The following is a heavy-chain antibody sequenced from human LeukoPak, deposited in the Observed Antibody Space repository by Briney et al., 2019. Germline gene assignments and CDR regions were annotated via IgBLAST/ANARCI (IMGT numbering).Heavy chain of an antibody. D-gene: IGHD6-19*01. Sequence: GGSQRLSCAASGFTFSSYSMNWVRQAPGKGLEWVSSISSSSSYIYYADSVKGRFTISRDNAKNSLYLQMNSLRAEDTAVYYCARALGEWLTLYYFDYWGQGTLVTVSS. J-gene: IGHJ4*02. CDR1: GFTFSSYS. V-gene: IGHV3-21*01. CDR3: ARALGEWLTLYYFDY. CDR2: ISSSSSYI.